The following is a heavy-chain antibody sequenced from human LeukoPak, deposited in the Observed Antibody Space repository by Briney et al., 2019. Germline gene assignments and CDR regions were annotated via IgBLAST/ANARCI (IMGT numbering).Heavy chain of an antibody. Sequence: PSETLSLTCAVYGGSFSGYYWSWIRQPPGKGLEWIREINHSGSTNYNPSLKSRVTISVDTSKNQFSLKLSSVTAADTAVYYCASVGTTVVTSGAFDIWGQGTMVTVSS. CDR3: ASVGTTVVTSGAFDI. CDR1: GGSFSGYY. V-gene: IGHV4-34*01. CDR2: INHSGST. D-gene: IGHD4-23*01. J-gene: IGHJ3*02.